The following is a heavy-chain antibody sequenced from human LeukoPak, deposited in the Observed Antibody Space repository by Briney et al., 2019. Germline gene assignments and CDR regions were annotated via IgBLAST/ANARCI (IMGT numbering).Heavy chain of an antibody. J-gene: IGHJ6*02. CDR2: ISSSSSYT. CDR1: GFTFSSYS. Sequence: GGSLRLSCAASGFTFSSYSMNWVRQAPGKGLEWVSSISSSSSYTYYADSVKGRFTISRENAKNSLYLQMNSLRPEATAVYYCGILVRGYYDGSGRYYNFLGYYYYGMDVWGQGTTVTVSS. D-gene: IGHD3-10*01. V-gene: IGHV3-21*01. CDR3: GILVRGYYDGSGRYYNFLGYYYYGMDV.